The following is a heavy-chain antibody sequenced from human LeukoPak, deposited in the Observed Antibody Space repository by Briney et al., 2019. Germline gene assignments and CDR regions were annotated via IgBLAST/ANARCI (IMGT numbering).Heavy chain of an antibody. CDR3: ARAPGTTDWFDP. J-gene: IGHJ5*02. Sequence: SETLSLTCTVSGGSISSSNYYWGWIRQPPGKGLEWIGSIYYSGSTYYSPSLKSRVTISVDTSKNQFSLKLSSVTAADTAVYYCARAPGTTDWFDPWGQGTLVTVSS. V-gene: IGHV4-39*07. D-gene: IGHD1-1*01. CDR1: GGSISSSNYY. CDR2: IYYSGST.